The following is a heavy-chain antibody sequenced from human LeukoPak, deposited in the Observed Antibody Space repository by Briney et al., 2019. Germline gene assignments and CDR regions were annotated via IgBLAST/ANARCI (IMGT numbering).Heavy chain of an antibody. CDR3: TREDYYGSGSLYYYYYYYMDV. Sequence: GGSLRLSCTASGFTFGDYAMSWFRQAPGKGLEWVGFIRSKAYGGTTEYAASVKGRFTISRDDSKSIAYLQMNSLKTEDTAVYYCTREDYYGSGSLYYYYYYYMDVWGKGTTVTISS. D-gene: IGHD3-10*01. J-gene: IGHJ6*03. CDR1: GFTFGDYA. V-gene: IGHV3-49*03. CDR2: IRSKAYGGTT.